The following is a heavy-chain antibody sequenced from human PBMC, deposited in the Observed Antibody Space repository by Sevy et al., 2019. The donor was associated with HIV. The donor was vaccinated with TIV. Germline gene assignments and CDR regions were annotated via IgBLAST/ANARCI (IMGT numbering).Heavy chain of an antibody. CDR3: ASGAYYYASRTENFDY. Sequence: GGSLRLSCAASGFTFSSYGMHWDRQAPGKGLEWVALIWYDGSSKYYAHSVKGRFTISRDNSKNTLYLQMNSLRAEDTAVYYCASGAYYYASRTENFDYWGQGTLVTVSS. V-gene: IGHV3-33*01. J-gene: IGHJ4*02. CDR1: GFTFSSYG. D-gene: IGHD3-10*01. CDR2: IWYDGSSK.